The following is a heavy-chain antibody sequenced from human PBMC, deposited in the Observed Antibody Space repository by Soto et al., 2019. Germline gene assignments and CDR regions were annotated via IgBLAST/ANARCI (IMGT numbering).Heavy chain of an antibody. J-gene: IGHJ3*02. Sequence: QVQLVESGGGVVQPGRSLRLSCAASAFTFSSYGMHWVRQAPGKGLEWVAVIWSDGSDKYYADSVKGRFTISRDNSKNTLYLQMNSLRVDDTAVYYCARGGFCSGGGCYSVGAFDIWGQWTMVTVSS. V-gene: IGHV3-33*01. CDR1: AFTFSSYG. D-gene: IGHD2-15*01. CDR3: ARGGFCSGGGCYSVGAFDI. CDR2: IWSDGSDK.